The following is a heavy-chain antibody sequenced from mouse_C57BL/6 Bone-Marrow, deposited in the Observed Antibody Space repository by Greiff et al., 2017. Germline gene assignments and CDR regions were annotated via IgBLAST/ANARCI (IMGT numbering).Heavy chain of an antibody. J-gene: IGHJ2*01. D-gene: IGHD1-1*01. V-gene: IGHV14-3*01. CDR2: IDPANGNT. CDR1: GFNIKNTY. Sequence: EVQLQQSVAELVRPGASVKLSCTASGFNIKNTYMNWVKQRPEQVLEWIGRIDPANGNTKYAPKFQGKATITADTSSNTAYLQLSSQTSEDTSIYYCAPYYYGRSYGDYWGQGTTLTVSS. CDR3: APYYYGRSYGDY.